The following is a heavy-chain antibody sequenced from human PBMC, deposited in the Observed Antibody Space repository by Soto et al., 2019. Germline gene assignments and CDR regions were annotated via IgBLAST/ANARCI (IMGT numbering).Heavy chain of an antibody. Sequence: PSETLSLTCTVSGGSISSYYWSWIRQPAGKGLEWIGRIYTSGSTNYNPSLKSRVTMSVDTSKNQFSLKLSSVTAADTAVYYCARESPDYDFWSGYSYYYYYGMDVWGQGTTVTVSS. CDR3: ARESPDYDFWSGYSYYYYYGMDV. V-gene: IGHV4-4*07. CDR2: IYTSGST. CDR1: GGSISSYY. J-gene: IGHJ6*02. D-gene: IGHD3-3*01.